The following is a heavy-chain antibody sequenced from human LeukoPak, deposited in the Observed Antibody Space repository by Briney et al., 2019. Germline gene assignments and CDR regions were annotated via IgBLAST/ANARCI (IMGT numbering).Heavy chain of an antibody. J-gene: IGHJ4*01. V-gene: IGHV4-59*05. CDR1: GGSISSYY. CDR2: IYNSGTT. D-gene: IGHD3-10*01. CDR3: ASRVYGLGSFNY. Sequence: SETLSLTCTVSGGSISSYYWSWIRQPPGKGLEWIGSIYNSGTTYYNPSLKSRVTISVDTSKNQFSLKVSSVTAADTAVYYCASRVYGLGSFNYWGQGTLVTVSS.